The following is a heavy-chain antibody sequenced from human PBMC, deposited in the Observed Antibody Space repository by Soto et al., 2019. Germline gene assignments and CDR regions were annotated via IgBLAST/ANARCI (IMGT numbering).Heavy chain of an antibody. V-gene: IGHV4-30-4*01. Sequence: SETLSLTCTVSGRSISSVNYYWSWIRQPPGKGLEWIRYIYYSGSTYYNPSLRSRVTISVDTSKNQFSLKLSSVTAADTAVYYCARLILNRERGGGGYDYYYYYGMDVWGQGTTVTVSS. J-gene: IGHJ6*02. CDR2: IYYSGST. D-gene: IGHD3-16*02. CDR3: ARLILNRERGGGGYDYYYYYGMDV. CDR1: GRSISSVNYY.